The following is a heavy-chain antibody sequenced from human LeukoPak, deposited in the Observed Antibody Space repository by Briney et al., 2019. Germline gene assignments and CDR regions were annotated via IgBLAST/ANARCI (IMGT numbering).Heavy chain of an antibody. CDR1: GYIFTSYG. V-gene: IGHV1-18*01. CDR3: ARGVGTYYDILTDPGGYDY. J-gene: IGHJ4*02. Sequence: GASVKVSCKASGYIFTSYGISWVRQAPGQGLEWMGWISAYNGKTNYAQKLQGRVTMTTDTSTSTAYMELRSLRSDDTAVYYCARGVGTYYDILTDPGGYDYWGQGTLVTVSS. D-gene: IGHD3-9*01. CDR2: ISAYNGKT.